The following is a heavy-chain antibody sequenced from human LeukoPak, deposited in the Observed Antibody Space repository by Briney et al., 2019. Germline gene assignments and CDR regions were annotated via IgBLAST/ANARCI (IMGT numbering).Heavy chain of an antibody. CDR1: GDSFSSVTDY. Sequence: SETLSLTCTVSGDSFSSVTDYWAWIRQPPGKGLEWIGYIYYSGSTNYNPSLKSRVTISVDTSKNQFSLKLSSVTAADTAVYYCASQWGSSWPKGYYYYGMDVWGQGTTVTVSS. CDR2: IYYSGST. D-gene: IGHD6-13*01. V-gene: IGHV4-61*01. J-gene: IGHJ6*02. CDR3: ASQWGSSWPKGYYYYGMDV.